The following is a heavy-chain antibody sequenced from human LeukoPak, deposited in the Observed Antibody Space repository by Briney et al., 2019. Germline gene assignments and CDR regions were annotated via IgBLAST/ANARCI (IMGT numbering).Heavy chain of an antibody. CDR2: IVVGSGNT. D-gene: IGHD3-22*01. V-gene: IGHV1-58*01. CDR1: GFTFTSSA. Sequence: SVKVSCKGSGFTFTSSAVQWVRQARGQRLEWIGWIVVGSGNTNYAQKFQERVTITRDMSTSTAYMELSSLRSEDTAVYYCAVAGWADSSGYYLPDYWGQGTLVTVSS. J-gene: IGHJ4*02. CDR3: AVAGWADSSGYYLPDY.